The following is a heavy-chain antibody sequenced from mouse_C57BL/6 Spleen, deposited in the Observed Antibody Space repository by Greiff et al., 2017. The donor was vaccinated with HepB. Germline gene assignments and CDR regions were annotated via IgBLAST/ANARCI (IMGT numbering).Heavy chain of an antibody. D-gene: IGHD2-3*01. V-gene: IGHV1-20*01. CDR2: INPYNGDT. CDR1: GYSFTGYF. CDR3: ARALYDGYLAWFAY. J-gene: IGHJ3*01. Sequence: VQLQQSGPELVKPGDSVKISCKASGYSFTGYFMNWVMQSHGKSLEWIGRINPYNGDTFYNQKFKGKATLTVDKSSSTAHMELRSLTSEDSAVYYCARALYDGYLAWFAYWGQGTLVTVSA.